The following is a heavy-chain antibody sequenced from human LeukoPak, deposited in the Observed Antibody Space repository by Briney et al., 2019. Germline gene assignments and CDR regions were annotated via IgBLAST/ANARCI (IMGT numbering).Heavy chain of an antibody. D-gene: IGHD6-19*01. V-gene: IGHV3-74*01. CDR1: GFTFSSYW. Sequence: GGSLRLSCAASGFTFSSYWMHWVRQAPGKGLVWVSRINSDGSSTSYADSVKDRFTISRDNAKNTLYLQMNSLRAEDTAVYYCARGEAVAAPSDYWGQGTLVTVSS. CDR3: ARGEAVAAPSDY. CDR2: INSDGSST. J-gene: IGHJ4*02.